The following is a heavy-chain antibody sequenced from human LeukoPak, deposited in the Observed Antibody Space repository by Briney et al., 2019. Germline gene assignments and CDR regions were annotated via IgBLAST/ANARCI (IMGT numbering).Heavy chain of an antibody. CDR1: GFTVSSNY. V-gene: IGHV3-53*01. CDR3: ARHIVGESYFDY. J-gene: IGHJ4*02. D-gene: IGHD2-21*01. Sequence: GGSLRLSCAASGFTVSSNYMSWVRQAPGKGLEWVSVIYSGGSTYYADSVKGRFTISRDNSKNTLYLQMNNLRAEDTAVYYCARHIVGESYFDYWGQGTLVTVSS. CDR2: IYSGGST.